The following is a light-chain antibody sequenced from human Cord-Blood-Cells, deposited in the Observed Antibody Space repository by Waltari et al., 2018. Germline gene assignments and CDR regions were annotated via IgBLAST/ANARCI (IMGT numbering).Light chain of an antibody. CDR3: MIWHSSAVV. J-gene: IGLJ2*01. CDR1: RGINVGTYR. CDR2: YKSDSDK. V-gene: IGLV5-45*02. Sequence: AVLTQPSSLPASPGASASPTCTLRRGINVGTYRIYWYQPKPGSPPQYLLRYKSDSDKQQGSGVPSRFSGSKDASANAGILLISGLQSEDEADYYCMIWHSSAVVFGGGTKLTVL.